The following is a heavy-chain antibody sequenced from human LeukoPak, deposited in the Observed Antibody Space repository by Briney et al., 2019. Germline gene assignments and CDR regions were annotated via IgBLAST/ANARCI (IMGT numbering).Heavy chain of an antibody. Sequence: GGSLRLSCAASGFSVSSNSMSWVRQPPGKGLECVSVTYSDGDTYYADSVKGRFTISRDNSKNTLYLQMNSLRAEDTAVYYCAKDRGRDWGQGTLVTVSS. D-gene: IGHD1-26*01. CDR3: AKDRGRD. CDR2: TYSDGDT. J-gene: IGHJ4*02. V-gene: IGHV3-53*01. CDR1: GFSVSSNS.